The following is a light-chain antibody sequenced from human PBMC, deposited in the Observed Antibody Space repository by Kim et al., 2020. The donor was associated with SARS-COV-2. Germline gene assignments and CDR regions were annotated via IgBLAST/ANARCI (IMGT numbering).Light chain of an antibody. CDR1: SSDVGGYNY. V-gene: IGLV2-14*03. CDR2: SVS. J-gene: IGLJ2*01. Sequence: QSALTQPASVSGSPGQSITISCTGTSSDVGGYNYVSWYQQHPGKAPKLMIYSVSHRPSGVSNRFSGSKSGNTASLTISGLQAEDEADYYCSSYTSSRTVVFGGGTQLTVL. CDR3: SSYTSSRTVV.